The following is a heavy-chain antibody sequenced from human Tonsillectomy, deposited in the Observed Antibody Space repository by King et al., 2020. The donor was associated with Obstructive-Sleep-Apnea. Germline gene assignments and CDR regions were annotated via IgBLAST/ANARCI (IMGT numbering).Heavy chain of an antibody. Sequence: VQLQESGPGLVKPSETLSLTCTVSGDSINNYYWSWIRQPPGKGLEWIWYMYYSGNTNYNPSLKSRVTISADTSKIQFSLRLSSVTAADTAVYYCARHRGVEDYGGYGDYFDYWGQGTLVTVSS. J-gene: IGHJ4*02. CDR1: GDSINNYY. CDR2: MYYSGNT. CDR3: ARHRGVEDYGGYGDYFDY. V-gene: IGHV4-59*08. D-gene: IGHD5-12*01.